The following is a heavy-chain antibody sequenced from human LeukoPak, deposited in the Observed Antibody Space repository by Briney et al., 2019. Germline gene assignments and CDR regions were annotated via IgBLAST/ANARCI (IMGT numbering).Heavy chain of an antibody. J-gene: IGHJ4*02. Sequence: GGSQRLSCAASGFTFSSYAMGWVRQAPGKGLEWVSAISGSGGSTYYADSVKGRFTISRDNSKNTLYLQMNSLRAEDTAVYYCAKDLKVTRTVDYWGQGTLVTVSS. D-gene: IGHD4-17*01. CDR2: ISGSGGST. V-gene: IGHV3-23*01. CDR1: GFTFSSYA. CDR3: AKDLKVTRTVDY.